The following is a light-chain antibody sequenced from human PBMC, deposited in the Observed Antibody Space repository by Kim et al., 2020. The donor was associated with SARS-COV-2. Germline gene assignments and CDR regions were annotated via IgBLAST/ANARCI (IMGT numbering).Light chain of an antibody. CDR1: NTKIGSHYG. CDR3: QSYDSSLNVVV. CDR2: RNN. V-gene: IGLV1-40*01. J-gene: IGLJ2*01. Sequence: QSVTISCTGNNTKIGSHYGAHWYQQLPGAAPKVLITRNNYRPSGVPDRFSGSKSGTSASLAITGLQADDEADYYCQSYDSSLNVVVFGGGTKLTVL.